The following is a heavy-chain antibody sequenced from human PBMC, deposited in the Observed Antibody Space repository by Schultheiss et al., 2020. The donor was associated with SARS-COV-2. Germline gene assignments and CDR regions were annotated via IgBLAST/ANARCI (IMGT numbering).Heavy chain of an antibody. Sequence: SGPTLVKPTQTLTLTCTFSGFSLSTSGMCVSWIRQPPGKALEWLALIDWDDDKYYSTSLKTRLTISKDTSKNQVVLTMTNMDPVDTATYYCARIPASIAAPGGYYYGMDVWGQGTTVTVSS. CDR2: IDWDDDK. CDR1: GFSLSTSGMC. V-gene: IGHV2-70*01. D-gene: IGHD6-6*01. J-gene: IGHJ6*02. CDR3: ARIPASIAAPGGYYYGMDV.